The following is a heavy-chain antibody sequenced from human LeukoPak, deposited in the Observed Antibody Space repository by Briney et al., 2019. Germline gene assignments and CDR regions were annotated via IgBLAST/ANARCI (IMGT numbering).Heavy chain of an antibody. V-gene: IGHV3-23*01. Sequence: GGSLRLSCETSGFTFNNYVMTWVRQAPGKGLEWVSAISGSGGSTYYADSVKGRFTISRVNSKNTLYLQMNSLRAEDTAVYYCAKEEATMGDAFDIWGQGTMVTVSS. CDR3: AKEEATMGDAFDI. D-gene: IGHD5-24*01. CDR1: GFTFNNYV. J-gene: IGHJ3*02. CDR2: ISGSGGST.